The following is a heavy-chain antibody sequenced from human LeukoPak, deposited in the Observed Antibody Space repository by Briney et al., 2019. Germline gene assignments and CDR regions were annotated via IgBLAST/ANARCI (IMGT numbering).Heavy chain of an antibody. CDR1: GFTFSTYG. V-gene: IGHV3-23*01. CDR3: ARAKRNGFDI. J-gene: IGHJ3*02. CDR2: ISGSGGST. Sequence: GGSLRLSCAASGFTFSTYGMSWVRQAPGKGLEWVSAISGSGGSTYYADSVKGRFTISRDNAKNSLYLQMNSLRAEDTAVYYCARAKRNGFDIWGQGTMVTVSS.